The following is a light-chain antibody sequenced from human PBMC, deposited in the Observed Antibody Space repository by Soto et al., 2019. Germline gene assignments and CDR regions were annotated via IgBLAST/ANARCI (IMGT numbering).Light chain of an antibody. J-gene: IGKJ2*01. CDR3: QQYNSYSPKYT. CDR2: KAS. Sequence: DIQMTQSPSTLSGSVGDRVTITCRASQTISSWLAWYQQKPGKAPKLLIYKASTLKSGVPSRFSGSGSGTEFTLTISSLQPDDSATYYCQQYNSYSPKYTFGQGTKLEIK. V-gene: IGKV1-5*03. CDR1: QTISSW.